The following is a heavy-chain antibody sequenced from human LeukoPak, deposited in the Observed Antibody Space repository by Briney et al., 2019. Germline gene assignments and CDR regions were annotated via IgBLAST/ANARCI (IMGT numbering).Heavy chain of an antibody. D-gene: IGHD4-17*01. CDR1: GGSFSGYY. V-gene: IGHV4-34*01. Sequence: PSETLSLTCAVYGGSFSGYYWSWIRQTPGKGLEWIGEINHSGSTNYNPSLKSRVTISVDTSKNQFSLKLSSVTAADTAVYYCARYGDYDIPYYYYYMDVRGEGTTVTVSS. CDR2: INHSGST. CDR3: ARYGDYDIPYYYYYMDV. J-gene: IGHJ6*03.